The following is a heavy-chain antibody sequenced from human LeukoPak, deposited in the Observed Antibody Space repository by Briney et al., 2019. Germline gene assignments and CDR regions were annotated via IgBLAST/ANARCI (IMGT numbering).Heavy chain of an antibody. CDR3: ARDFVVAAGSFPNWFDP. CDR1: GFTFNTYS. CDR2: IDSSGGYM. V-gene: IGHV3-21*06. J-gene: IGHJ5*02. D-gene: IGHD2-15*01. Sequence: GGSLRLSCEASGFTFNTYSMNWARQAPGKGLEWVSSIDSSGGYMFYADSVKGRFIISRDNAKDSLYLQMNSLRAEDTAVYYCARDFVVAAGSFPNWFDPWGQGTLVTVSS.